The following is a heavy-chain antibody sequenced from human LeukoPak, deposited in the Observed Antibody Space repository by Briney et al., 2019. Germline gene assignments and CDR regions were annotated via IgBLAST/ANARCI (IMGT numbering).Heavy chain of an antibody. Sequence: SETLSLTCTVSGGSISSYYWTWIRQPAGKGLEWIGRIYPSGSTNYNPSLKSRVTMSLDTSKNQFCLKLSSVTAADTAVYYCARINAPTLLDYWGQGTLVTVSS. CDR3: ARINAPTLLDY. J-gene: IGHJ4*02. CDR2: IYPSGST. V-gene: IGHV4-4*07. CDR1: GGSISSYY.